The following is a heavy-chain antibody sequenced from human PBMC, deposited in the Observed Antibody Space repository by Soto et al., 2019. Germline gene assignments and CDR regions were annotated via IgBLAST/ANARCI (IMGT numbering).Heavy chain of an antibody. Sequence: PSESLSLTCTVSVCSMNAHFWSWIRQSAGKGLEWIGHIYISGTTMYNPSLKSRVTMSVDPPKNQLSLKLTSVTAADTAVYYCARINGGSPDFWGQGTLVTVSS. J-gene: IGHJ4*02. D-gene: IGHD2-15*01. V-gene: IGHV4-4*07. CDR2: IYISGTT. CDR1: VCSMNAHF. CDR3: ARINGGSPDF.